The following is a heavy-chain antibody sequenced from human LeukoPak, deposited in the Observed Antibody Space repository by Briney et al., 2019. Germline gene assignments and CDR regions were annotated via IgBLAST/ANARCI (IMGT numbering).Heavy chain of an antibody. D-gene: IGHD6-13*01. Sequence: GGSLRLSCAASGFTFSSYGMSWVRQAPGKGLEWVSAIGGRDGSTYYADSVKGRFTISRDNSKNTLYVQMNSLRAEDTAVYYCAREGASSSFGYWGQGTLVTVSS. J-gene: IGHJ4*02. CDR2: IGGRDGST. CDR3: AREGASSSFGY. CDR1: GFTFSSYG. V-gene: IGHV3-23*01.